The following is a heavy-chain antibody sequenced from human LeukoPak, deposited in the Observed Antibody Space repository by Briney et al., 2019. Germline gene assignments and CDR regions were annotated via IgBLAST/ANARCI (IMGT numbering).Heavy chain of an antibody. CDR2: INPNSGGT. V-gene: IGHV1-2*04. D-gene: IGHD4-17*01. Sequence: ASVKVSCKASGYTFTGYYMHWVRQAPGQGLEWMGWINPNSGGTNYAQKFQGWVTMTRDTSISTAYMELSRLRSDDTAMYYCARVGPGGDYGDFAGQRIWGQGTMVTVSS. CDR3: ARVGPGGDYGDFAGQRI. CDR1: GYTFTGYY. J-gene: IGHJ3*02.